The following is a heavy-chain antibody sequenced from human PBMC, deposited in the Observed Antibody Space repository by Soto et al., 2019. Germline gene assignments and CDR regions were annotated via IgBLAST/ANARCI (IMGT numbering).Heavy chain of an antibody. D-gene: IGHD3-10*01. Sequence: QVQLVESGGGVVQPGRPLRLSCAASGFTFSSYGMHWVRQAPGKGLEWVAVISYDGSNKYYADSVKGRFTISRDNSKNTLYLQMNSLRAEDTAVYYCAKGTGSGSLWGQGTLVTVSS. CDR2: ISYDGSNK. CDR1: GFTFSSYG. J-gene: IGHJ4*02. V-gene: IGHV3-30*18. CDR3: AKGTGSGSL.